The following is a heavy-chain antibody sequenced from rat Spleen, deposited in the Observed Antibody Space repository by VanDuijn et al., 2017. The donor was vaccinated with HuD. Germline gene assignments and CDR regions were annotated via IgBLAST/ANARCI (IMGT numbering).Heavy chain of an antibody. CDR1: GFTFSNFD. J-gene: IGHJ2*01. V-gene: IGHV5-29*01. CDR2: ISSDGGRN. Sequence: EVQLVESDGGLVQPGGSLKLSCSVSGFTFSNFDMAWVRQAPTKGLAWVATISSDGGRNFYRDAVKGRFTISRDNAKSTLYLQMNSLRSEDTATYYCPRETRGYFDYWGQGVMVTVSS. CDR3: PRETRGYFDY. D-gene: IGHD1-4*01.